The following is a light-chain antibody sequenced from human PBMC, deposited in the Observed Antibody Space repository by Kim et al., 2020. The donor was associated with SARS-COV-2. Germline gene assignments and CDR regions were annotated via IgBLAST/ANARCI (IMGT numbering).Light chain of an antibody. V-gene: IGLV2-11*01. CDR2: DVS. CDR1: SSDVGGYNY. J-gene: IGLJ3*02. Sequence: QCALTQPRSVSGSPGQSVTISCTGTSSDVGGYNYVTWYQQNTGKAPKHMIYDVSKRPSGVPDRFSGSKFGNTASLTISGLQTEDEADYYCCSYAGIYWVFGGGNQLTVL. CDR3: CSYAGIYWV.